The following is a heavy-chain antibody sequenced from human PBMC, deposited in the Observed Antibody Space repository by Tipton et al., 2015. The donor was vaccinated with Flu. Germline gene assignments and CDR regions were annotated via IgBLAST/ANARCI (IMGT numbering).Heavy chain of an antibody. CDR2: IDHSGTT. D-gene: IGHD4-17*01. CDR1: GGSFSGYY. J-gene: IGHJ4*02. Sequence: TLSLTCVVHGGSFSGYYWSWIRRSPGKGLEWIGEIDHSGTTNYSPSLKSRVTISRDTSKIQFSLNMGSVTAADTAVYYCARGRRYGDYIFDYWGQGTLVTVSS. CDR3: ARGRRYGDYIFDY. V-gene: IGHV4-34*01.